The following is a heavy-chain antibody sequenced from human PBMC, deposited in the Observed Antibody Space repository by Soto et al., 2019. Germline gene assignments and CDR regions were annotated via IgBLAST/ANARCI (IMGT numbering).Heavy chain of an antibody. CDR1: GGSVSSQY. J-gene: IGHJ4*02. V-gene: IGHV4-4*07. D-gene: IGHD2-21*02. Sequence: SETLSLTCTVSGGSVSSQYWSWIRQPAGKGLEWIGRTNYNPSLKGRVTISVDTSRNQFSLKLSSVTAADTAVYYCARDRVTTLRFYDYWGQGTLVTVSS. CDR2: T. CDR3: ARDRVTTLRFYDY.